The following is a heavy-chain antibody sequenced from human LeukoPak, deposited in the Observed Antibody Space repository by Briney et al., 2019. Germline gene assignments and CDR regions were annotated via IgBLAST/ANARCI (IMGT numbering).Heavy chain of an antibody. CDR1: GGSISSGGYY. Sequence: SETLSLTCTVSGGSISSGGYYWSWIRQHPGKSLEWIGYIYHTGNTFYNPSLKSRVTISVDRSKNQFSLRLTSVTAADTAVYYCARGFFVRENPGSWFDPWGQGTQFTVSP. J-gene: IGHJ5*02. D-gene: IGHD3-10*02. CDR3: ARGFFVRENPGSWFDP. CDR2: IYHTGNT. V-gene: IGHV4-30-2*01.